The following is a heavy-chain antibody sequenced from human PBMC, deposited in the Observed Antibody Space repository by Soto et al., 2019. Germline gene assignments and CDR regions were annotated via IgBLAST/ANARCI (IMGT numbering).Heavy chain of an antibody. J-gene: IGHJ4*02. D-gene: IGHD3-3*01. CDR2: ISYDGSGK. CDR3: VCEIFGVVVSAFDY. Sequence: QVELVESGGGVVQPGRSLRLSCAASGFTFSRYGMHWVRQAPGKGLEWVAVISYDGSGKYYADSVKGRFTISKDSSKNTLSLQMNSLRPEDTAVYYCVCEIFGVVVSAFDYWGQGTQVTVSS. CDR1: GFTFSRYG. V-gene: IGHV3-30-3*01.